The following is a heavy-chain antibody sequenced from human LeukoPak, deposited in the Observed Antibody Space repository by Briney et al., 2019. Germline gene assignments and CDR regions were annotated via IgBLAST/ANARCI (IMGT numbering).Heavy chain of an antibody. CDR1: GFTFSNYW. J-gene: IGHJ4*02. Sequence: GGSLRLSCAASGFTFSNYWMSWVRQAPGKGLEWVANIRQDGSEKYYVDSVKGRFTISRDNAKNSLYLQMNSLRAEDTAVYYCARGWIQLWERLYFDYWGQGTLVTVSS. D-gene: IGHD5-18*01. V-gene: IGHV3-7*01. CDR2: IRQDGSEK. CDR3: ARGWIQLWERLYFDY.